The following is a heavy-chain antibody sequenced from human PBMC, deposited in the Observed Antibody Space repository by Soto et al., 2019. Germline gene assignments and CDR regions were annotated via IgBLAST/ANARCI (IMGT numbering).Heavy chain of an antibody. CDR2: INHSGST. Sequence: QVQLQQWGAGLLKPSETLSLTCAVYGGSFSGYYWSWIRQPPGKGLEWIGEINHSGSTNYNPSLKSRVTISVDTSKNQFSLKLSSVTAADTAVYYCARAQYYGDYAALGYWGQGTLVTVSS. D-gene: IGHD4-17*01. CDR3: ARAQYYGDYAALGY. J-gene: IGHJ4*02. V-gene: IGHV4-34*01. CDR1: GGSFSGYY.